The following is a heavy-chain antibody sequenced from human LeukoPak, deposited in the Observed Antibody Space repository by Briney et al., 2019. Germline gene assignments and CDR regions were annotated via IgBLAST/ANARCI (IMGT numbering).Heavy chain of an antibody. CDR1: GGTFSSYA. CDR3: ARDVEPPEAYYDSSGYYPNYFDY. J-gene: IGHJ4*02. D-gene: IGHD3-22*01. V-gene: IGHV1-69*13. Sequence: GASVKVSCKASGGTFSSYAISWVRQAPGQGLEWMGGIIPIFGTANYAQKFQGRVTITADESTSTAYMGLSSLRSEDTAVYYCARDVEPPEAYYDSSGYYPNYFDYWGQGTLVTVSS. CDR2: IIPIFGTA.